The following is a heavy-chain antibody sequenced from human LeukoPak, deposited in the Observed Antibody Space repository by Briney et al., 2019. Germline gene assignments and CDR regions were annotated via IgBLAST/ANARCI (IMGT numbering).Heavy chain of an antibody. CDR3: ASLYSSSSSSQDY. D-gene: IGHD6-6*01. Sequence: ASVKVSCKSSVRTFSIYAISWVRQAPGQGLEWMGGIIPIFGTANYAQKFQGRVTITTDESTSTAYMELSSLRSEDTAVYYCASLYSSSSSSQDYWGQGTLVTVSS. J-gene: IGHJ4*02. CDR1: VRTFSIYA. CDR2: IIPIFGTA. V-gene: IGHV1-69*05.